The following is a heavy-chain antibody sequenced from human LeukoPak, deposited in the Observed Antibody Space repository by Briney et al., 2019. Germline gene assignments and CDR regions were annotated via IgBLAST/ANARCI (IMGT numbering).Heavy chain of an antibody. Sequence: GSLRLSCAASGFPFTIAWMSWVRQAPGNGLEWIGRIRSKNDGGTTDYAAPVKGKFTISRDDSKSTLYLHMSSLTTEDTAIYYCTAYYDFLTGYNTRRDYWGRGTLVTVSP. CDR2: IRSKNDGGTT. D-gene: IGHD3-9*01. V-gene: IGHV3-15*01. CDR3: TAYYDFLTGYNTRRDY. CDR1: GFPFTIAW. J-gene: IGHJ4*02.